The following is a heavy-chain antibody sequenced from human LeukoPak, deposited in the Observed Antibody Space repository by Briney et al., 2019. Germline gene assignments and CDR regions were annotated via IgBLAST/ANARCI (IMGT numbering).Heavy chain of an antibody. D-gene: IGHD3-3*01. CDR1: GGSISSGGYY. J-gene: IGHJ4*02. V-gene: IGHV4-39*07. CDR2: IYHGGST. Sequence: SETLSLTCTVSGGSISSGGYYWTWIRQHPGKGLEWIGSIYHGGSTYYNPSLKSRVTISVDTSKNQFSLKLSSVTAADTAVYYCARVGDYDFWSGYYSYFDYWGQGTLVTVSS. CDR3: ARVGDYDFWSGYYSYFDY.